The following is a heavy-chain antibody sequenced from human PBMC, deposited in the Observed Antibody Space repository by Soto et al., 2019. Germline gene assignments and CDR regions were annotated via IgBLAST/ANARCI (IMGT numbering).Heavy chain of an antibody. V-gene: IGHV3-23*01. Sequence: PGGSLRLSCAASGLTFRYYAMSWVRQAPGAGLEWVSAISGSGGGTFYADSVKGRFTIFRDNSKNTLYLQMHSLRAEDTAVYYCAKSQGSSGYPYYFDFWGQGTPVTVSS. J-gene: IGHJ4*02. CDR2: ISGSGGGT. CDR1: GLTFRYYA. D-gene: IGHD3-22*01. CDR3: AKSQGSSGYPYYFDF.